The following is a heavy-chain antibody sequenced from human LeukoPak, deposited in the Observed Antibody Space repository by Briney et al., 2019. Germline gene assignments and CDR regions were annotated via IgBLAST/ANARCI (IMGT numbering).Heavy chain of an antibody. J-gene: IGHJ4*02. CDR3: ARGGYGDFRFDY. V-gene: IGHV4-34*01. CDR1: GGSFSGYY. Sequence: SATLSLTCAVYGGSFSGYYWSWLRQPPGKGLEWIGEINHSGSTNYSPSLKSRVTISVDTSKNQFSLKLSSVTAADTAVYYCARGGYGDFRFDYWGQGTLVTVSS. D-gene: IGHD4-17*01. CDR2: INHSGST.